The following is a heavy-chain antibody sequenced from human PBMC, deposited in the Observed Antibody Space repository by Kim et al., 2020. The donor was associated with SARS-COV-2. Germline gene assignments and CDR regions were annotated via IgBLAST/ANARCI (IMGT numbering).Heavy chain of an antibody. D-gene: IGHD3-10*01. V-gene: IGHV4-31*02. Sequence: YTNPPLKSRITLSVDTSKNQISLKLSSVSAADTAVYYCARETVRGAIVDYWGQGTLVTVSS. CDR3: ARETVRGAIVDY. J-gene: IGHJ4*02.